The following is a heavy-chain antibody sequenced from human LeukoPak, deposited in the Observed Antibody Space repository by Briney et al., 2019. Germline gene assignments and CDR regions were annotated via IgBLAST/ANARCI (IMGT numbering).Heavy chain of an antibody. Sequence: PSETLSLTCTVSGGSISTYYWSWIRQPPGKGLEWIGYIYYSGNSNYNPSLKSRVTISVDTSKNQFSLKLSSVTAADTAVYYCAGLGASGNGYLSGFDPWGQGTLVTVSS. J-gene: IGHJ5*02. CDR1: GGSISTYY. CDR2: IYYSGNS. V-gene: IGHV4-59*01. CDR3: AGLGASGNGYLSGFDP. D-gene: IGHD3-22*01.